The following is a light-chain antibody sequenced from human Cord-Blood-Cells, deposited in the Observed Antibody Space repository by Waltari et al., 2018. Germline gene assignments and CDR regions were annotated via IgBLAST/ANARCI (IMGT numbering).Light chain of an antibody. V-gene: IGKV3-20*01. J-gene: IGKJ2*03. Sequence: ALTQSPGTLSLSPRERATLSCRASQSVSSSYLAWYQQKPGQAPRLLIYGASSMATGIPDRFSGSGSGTDFTLTISRLEPEDFAVYYCQQYGSSPYSFGQGTKLEIK. CDR3: QQYGSSPYS. CDR2: GAS. CDR1: QSVSSSY.